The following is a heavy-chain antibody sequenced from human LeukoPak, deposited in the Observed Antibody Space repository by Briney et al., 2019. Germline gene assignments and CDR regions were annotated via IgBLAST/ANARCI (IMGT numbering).Heavy chain of an antibody. CDR2: IYSGGDT. D-gene: IGHD1-26*01. V-gene: IGHV3-66*01. CDR3: ARRSGEGYFDC. CDR1: VFTVSSNY. J-gene: IGHJ4*02. Sequence: GGSLRLSCAASVFTVSSNYMTWVRQAPGKGLEWVSVIYSGGDTYYADSVKGRFTISRDNSKNTLYLQLNSLRAEDTAVYYCARRSGEGYFDCWGQGTLVTVSS.